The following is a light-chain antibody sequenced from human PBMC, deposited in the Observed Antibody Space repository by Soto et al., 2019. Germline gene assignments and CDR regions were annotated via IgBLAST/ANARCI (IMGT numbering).Light chain of an antibody. CDR2: RNN. CDR3: AAWDDSLTAL. CDR1: SSNIGSNY. Sequence: QSVLTQPPSASGTPGQRVTISCSGSSSNIGSNYVYWYRQLPGTAPKLLIYRNNQRPSGVPDRFSSSKSGTSASLAISGLRSEDEADYYCAAWDDSLTALFGGGTKVTVL. V-gene: IGLV1-47*01. J-gene: IGLJ2*01.